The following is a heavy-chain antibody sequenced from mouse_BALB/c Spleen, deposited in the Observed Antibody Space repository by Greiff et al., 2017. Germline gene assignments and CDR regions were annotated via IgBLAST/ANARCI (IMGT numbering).Heavy chain of an antibody. CDR3: AREGTVVATGAMDY. V-gene: IGHV2-6-7*01. D-gene: IGHD1-1*01. J-gene: IGHJ4*01. Sequence: VQRVESGPGLVAPSQSLSITCTVSGFSLTGYGVNWVRQPPGKGLEWLGMIWGDGSTDYNSALKSRLSISKDNAKSQVFLKMNSLQTYDTARYYCAREGTVVATGAMDYWGQGTSVTVSS. CDR1: GFSLTGYG. CDR2: IWGDGST.